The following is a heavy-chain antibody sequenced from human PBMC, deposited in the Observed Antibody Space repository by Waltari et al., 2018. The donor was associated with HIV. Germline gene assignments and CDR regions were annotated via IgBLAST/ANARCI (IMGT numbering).Heavy chain of an antibody. D-gene: IGHD2-15*01. J-gene: IGHJ4*02. V-gene: IGHV1-8*02. CDR3: ARGAPGHYCSGGSCPYFDY. CDR1: GYTFTSCD. Sequence: QVQLVQSGAEVRKPGASVKVSCKASGYTFTSCDVNWVRQAPGQGLEWMGWVNPYSGNTGYAKNFQGRVTMTRSTAISTAYMELSGLRSEDTAVYYCARGAPGHYCSGGSCPYFDYWGQGSLVTVSS. CDR2: VNPYSGNT.